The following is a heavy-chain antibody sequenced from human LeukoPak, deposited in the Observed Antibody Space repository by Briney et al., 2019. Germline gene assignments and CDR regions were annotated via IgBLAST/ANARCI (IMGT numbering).Heavy chain of an antibody. CDR2: IYTSGST. V-gene: IGHV4-61*02. CDR1: GGSISSGSYY. Sequence: SETLSLTCTVSGGSISSGSYYWSWIRQPAGKGLEWIGRIYTSGSTNYNPSLKSRATISVDTSKNQFSLELSSVTAADTAVYYCVKSNSRYQPWTLDIWGRGTMVTVSS. D-gene: IGHD2-2*01. J-gene: IGHJ3*02. CDR3: VKSNSRYQPWTLDI.